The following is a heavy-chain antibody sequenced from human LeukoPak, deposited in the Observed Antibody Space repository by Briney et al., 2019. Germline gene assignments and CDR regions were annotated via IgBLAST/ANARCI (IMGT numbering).Heavy chain of an antibody. CDR2: IYYSGST. J-gene: IGHJ3*02. CDR3: ARDLDAFDI. Sequence: SETLSLTCTVPGGSISSSSYYWGWIRQPPGKGLEWIGSIYYSGSTYYNPSLKSRVTISVDTSKNQFSLKLSSVTAADTAVYYCARDLDAFDIWGQGTMVTVSS. CDR1: GGSISSSSYY. V-gene: IGHV4-39*07.